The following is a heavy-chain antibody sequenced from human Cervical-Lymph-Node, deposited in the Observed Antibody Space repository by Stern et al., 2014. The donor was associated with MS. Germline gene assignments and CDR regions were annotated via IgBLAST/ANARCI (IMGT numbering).Heavy chain of an antibody. J-gene: IGHJ5*02. V-gene: IGHV4-4*02. Sequence: QLQLQESGPGLVKASGTLSLTCAVSGDSISSTNWWTWVRQSPGKGLEWIGEIYHGGNTNYNPSLRSRVSISLDRPKNHFSLNLNSVAAADTAVYYCARGAVAVTNWFDPWGQGILVTVSS. CDR2: IYHGGNT. CDR1: GDSISSTNW. D-gene: IGHD6-19*01. CDR3: ARGAVAVTNWFDP.